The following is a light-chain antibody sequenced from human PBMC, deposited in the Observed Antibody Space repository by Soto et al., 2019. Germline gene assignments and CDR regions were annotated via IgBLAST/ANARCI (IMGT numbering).Light chain of an antibody. CDR2: EVS. J-gene: IGLJ1*01. CDR3: TSYTSSSNLDV. CDR1: SSDVGGYNY. Sequence: QSALTQPASVSVSPGQSITISCTGTSSDVGGYNYVSWYQQHPGKAPKLMIYEVSNRPLGVSNRFSGSKSGNTASLTISGLQAEDEADYYCTSYTSSSNLDVFGTGTKVTVL. V-gene: IGLV2-14*01.